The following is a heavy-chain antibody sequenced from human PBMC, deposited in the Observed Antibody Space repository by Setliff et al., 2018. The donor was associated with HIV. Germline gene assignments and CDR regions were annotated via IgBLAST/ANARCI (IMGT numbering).Heavy chain of an antibody. D-gene: IGHD2-2*01. V-gene: IGHV4-4*07. Sequence: PSETLSLTCTVSNNSIRSSYWSWIRQPVGKGLEWIGRIHTLGGTKYNSSLESRVTMSLDTSRNQFSLKLNSVTAADSAVYFCTRDRYANGWLYFDYWGPGIPVTVSS. CDR3: TRDRYANGWLYFDY. CDR1: NNSIRSSY. J-gene: IGHJ4*02. CDR2: IHTLGGT.